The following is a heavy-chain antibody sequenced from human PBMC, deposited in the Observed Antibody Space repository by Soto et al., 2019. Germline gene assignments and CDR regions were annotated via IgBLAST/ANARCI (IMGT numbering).Heavy chain of an antibody. CDR2: ISAYNGNT. J-gene: IGHJ4*02. CDR3: ARDLPPVDY. Sequence: QVQLVQSGAEVKKPGASVKVSCKASGYTFTSYGISWVRQAPGQGLEWMGWISAYNGNTNYAQKLQGRVTMTTDTSTSSVEMELRSLRSADTSVYYCARDLPPVDYWGQGTLVTVSS. CDR1: GYTFTSYG. V-gene: IGHV1-18*01.